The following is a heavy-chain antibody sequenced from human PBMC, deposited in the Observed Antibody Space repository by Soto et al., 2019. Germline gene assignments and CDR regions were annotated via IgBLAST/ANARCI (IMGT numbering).Heavy chain of an antibody. D-gene: IGHD3-10*01. CDR2: IYNSVNT. CDR3: ARGPSGDKVDY. J-gene: IGHJ4*02. CDR1: GDSISNGYYT. V-gene: IGHV4-30-4*01. Sequence: QVQLQESGPGLVEPSQTLSLTCTVSGDSISNGYYTWSWIRQPPGKDLEWIGHIYNSVNTSSNPSLKSLVTISGDTSKNQFSLKLSSVTAADTAVYYCARGPSGDKVDYWGQGTLVTVSS.